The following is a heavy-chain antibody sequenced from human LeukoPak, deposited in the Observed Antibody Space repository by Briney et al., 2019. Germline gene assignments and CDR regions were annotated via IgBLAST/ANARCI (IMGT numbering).Heavy chain of an antibody. CDR2: ISSSSSYI. Sequence: PGGSLRLSCAASGFTFSSYSMNWVRQAPGKGLEWVSSISSSSSYIYYADSVKGRFTISRDNAKNSLYLQMNSLRAEDTAVYYCARIYCSSTGCRPPYYYGMDVWGKGTTVTVSS. J-gene: IGHJ6*04. V-gene: IGHV3-21*01. D-gene: IGHD2-2*01. CDR3: ARIYCSSTGCRPPYYYGMDV. CDR1: GFTFSSYS.